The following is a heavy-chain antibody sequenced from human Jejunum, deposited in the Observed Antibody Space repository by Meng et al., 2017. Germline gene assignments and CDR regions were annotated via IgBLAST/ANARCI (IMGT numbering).Heavy chain of an antibody. V-gene: IGHV4-61*08. CDR3: ARGGFFEAAAANLIDS. Sequence: QVQLQESGPGLVRPSETLSLICTVSGGSVGRAGYQWGWIRQPPGRGLEWIGYANTNYNPSLKRRVTISVDTSKNQFSLKLSSVTAADTAVYYCARGGFFEAAAANLIDSWGQGTLVTVSS. D-gene: IGHD6-13*01. CDR1: GGSVGRAGYQ. CDR2: ANT. J-gene: IGHJ4*02.